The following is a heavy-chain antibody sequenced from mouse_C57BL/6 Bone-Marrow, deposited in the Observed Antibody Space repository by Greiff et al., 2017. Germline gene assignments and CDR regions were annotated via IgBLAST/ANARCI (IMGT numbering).Heavy chain of an antibody. CDR1: GYTFTSYW. CDR2: IHPNSGST. Sequence: VQLQQPGAELVKPGASVKLSCKASGYTFTSYWMHWVKQRPGQGLEWIGMIHPNSGSTNYNEKFKNKATLTVDKSSSTAYMQLSSLTSEDSAVYYCAREGWLLPPFAYWGQGTLVTVSA. CDR3: AREGWLLPPFAY. V-gene: IGHV1-64*01. D-gene: IGHD2-3*01. J-gene: IGHJ3*01.